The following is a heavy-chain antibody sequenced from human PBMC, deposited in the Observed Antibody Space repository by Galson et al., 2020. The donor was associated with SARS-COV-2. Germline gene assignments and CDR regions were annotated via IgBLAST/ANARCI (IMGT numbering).Heavy chain of an antibody. D-gene: IGHD4-17*01. Sequence: LSLTCAASGFTFSSYDMHWVRQATGKGLEWVSAIGTAGDTYYPGSVKGRFTISRENAKNSLYLQINSLRAGDTAVYYCARATVTTRGYYYYYYMDVWGKGTTVTVSS. CDR1: GFTFSSYD. CDR3: ARATVTTRGYYYYYYMDV. V-gene: IGHV3-13*01. CDR2: IGTAGDT. J-gene: IGHJ6*03.